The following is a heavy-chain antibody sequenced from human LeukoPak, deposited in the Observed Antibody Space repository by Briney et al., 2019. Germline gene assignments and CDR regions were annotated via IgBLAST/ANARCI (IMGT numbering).Heavy chain of an antibody. Sequence: PGGSLRLSCAASGFTFSSYSMTWVRQAPGKGLEWVSSISSSSSYIYYADSVKGRFTISRDNAKNSLYLQMNSLRAEDTAVYYCARGMGLQYYYYYGMDVWGQGTTVTVSS. V-gene: IGHV3-21*01. CDR3: ARGMGLQYYYYYGMDV. CDR1: GFTFSSYS. J-gene: IGHJ6*02. CDR2: ISSSSSYI.